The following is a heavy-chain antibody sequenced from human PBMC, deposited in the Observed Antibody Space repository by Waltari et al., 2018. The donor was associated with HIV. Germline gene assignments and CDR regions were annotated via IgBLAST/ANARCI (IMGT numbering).Heavy chain of an antibody. J-gene: IGHJ6*02. D-gene: IGHD2-8*01. Sequence: QVQLVQSGPEMKKLGASVKISCRASGFTFTHYVFSWVRRAPGQGLEWLGWISAYDGNKDFSRGFKDRGILTTDTSTTTAYLEVRSLRSDDPAMYYFVRGGGTWLYDMYYYQGMDVWGQGTTVTVSS. CDR3: VRGGGTWLYDMYYYQGMDV. CDR2: ISAYDGNK. V-gene: IGHV1-18*01. CDR1: GFTFTHYV.